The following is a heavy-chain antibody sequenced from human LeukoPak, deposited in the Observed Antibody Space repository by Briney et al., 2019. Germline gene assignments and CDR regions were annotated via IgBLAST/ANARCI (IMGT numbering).Heavy chain of an antibody. CDR2: IGGGGDSM. Sequence: GGSLRLSCAASGFSFSSYAMSWVRQVPGKGLEWVSGIGGGGDSMYYADSVKGRFTISRDNSKNTLYLHMNSLRAEDTAVYYCAKDSRQWVAYFDSWGQGTLVTVSS. V-gene: IGHV3-23*01. D-gene: IGHD6-19*01. J-gene: IGHJ4*02. CDR1: GFSFSSYA. CDR3: AKDSRQWVAYFDS.